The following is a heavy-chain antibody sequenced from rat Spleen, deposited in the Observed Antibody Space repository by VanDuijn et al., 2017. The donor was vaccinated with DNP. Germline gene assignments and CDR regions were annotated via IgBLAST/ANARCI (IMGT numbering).Heavy chain of an antibody. CDR2: MWYDGDT. CDR1: GFSLTTYS. J-gene: IGHJ2*01. Sequence: QVQLKESGPGLVQPSQTLSLTCTVSGFSLTTYSVSWVRQPSGKGPEWMGKMWYDGDTAYNSAIKSRLSISRDTSKSQVFLKMNSLQTEDTAMYFCALYNNSYWGQGVMVTVSS. D-gene: IGHD1-10*01. CDR3: ALYNNSY. V-gene: IGHV2-16*01.